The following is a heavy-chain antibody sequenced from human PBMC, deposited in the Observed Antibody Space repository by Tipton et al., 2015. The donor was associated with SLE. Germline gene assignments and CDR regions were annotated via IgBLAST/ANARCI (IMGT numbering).Heavy chain of an antibody. D-gene: IGHD1-1*01. V-gene: IGHV4-39*07. CDR2: IYYSGST. CDR1: GGSISSSSYF. Sequence: TLSLTCTVSGGSISSSSYFWGWIRQPPGKGLEWIGSIYYSGSTYYNPSLKSRVTISVDTSKNQFSLNLSSVTAADTAGYYCARGTGTPLDYWGQGTLVTVSS. CDR3: ARGTGTPLDY. J-gene: IGHJ4*02.